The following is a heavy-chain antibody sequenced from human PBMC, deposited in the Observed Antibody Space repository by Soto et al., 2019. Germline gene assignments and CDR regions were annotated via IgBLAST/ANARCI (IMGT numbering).Heavy chain of an antibody. CDR3: ARGKRSNVLLWFGERNPNPLVTTYGMDV. Sequence: SETLSLTCAVYGGSFSCYYWSWIRQPPGKGLEWIGEINHSGSTNYNPSLKSRVTISVDTSKNQFSLKLSSVTAADTAVYYCARGKRSNVLLWFGERNPNPLVTTYGMDVWGQGTTVTVSS. CDR1: GGSFSCYY. D-gene: IGHD3-10*01. V-gene: IGHV4-34*01. CDR2: INHSGST. J-gene: IGHJ6*02.